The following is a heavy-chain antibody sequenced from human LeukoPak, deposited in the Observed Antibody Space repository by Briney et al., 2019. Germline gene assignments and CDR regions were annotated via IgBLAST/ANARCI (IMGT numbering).Heavy chain of an antibody. J-gene: IGHJ4*02. Sequence: TPSETLSLTCSVSGASISGGTYYWGWIRQPPGKGLEGIGSIYYTGSTYDNPSLKSRVTISVDTSKNQFSLKLSSVTAADTAVYYCARRGGSGRAFDYWGQGTLVTVSS. CDR3: ARRGGSGRAFDY. CDR1: GASISGGTYY. V-gene: IGHV4-39*01. D-gene: IGHD1-26*01. CDR2: IYYTGST.